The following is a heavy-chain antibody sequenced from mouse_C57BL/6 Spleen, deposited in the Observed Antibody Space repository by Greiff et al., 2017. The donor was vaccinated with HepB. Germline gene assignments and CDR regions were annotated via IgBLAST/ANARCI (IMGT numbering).Heavy chain of an antibody. J-gene: IGHJ4*01. CDR2: IYPGSGST. V-gene: IGHV1-55*01. D-gene: IGHD2-1*01. CDR1: GYTFTSYW. CDR3: ARRKGNYRYYAMDY. Sequence: QVQLKQPGAELVKPGASVKMSCKASGYTFTSYWITWVKQRPGQGLEWIGDIYPGSGSTNYNEKFKSKATLTVDTSSSTAYMQLSSLTSEDSAVYYCARRKGNYRYYAMDYWGQGTAVTVSS.